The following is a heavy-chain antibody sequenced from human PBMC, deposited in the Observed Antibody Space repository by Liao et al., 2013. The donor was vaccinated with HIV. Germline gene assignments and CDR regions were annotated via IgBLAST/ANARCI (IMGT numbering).Heavy chain of an antibody. CDR1: GGSFSGYY. D-gene: IGHD1/OR15-1a*01. CDR2: INHSGST. Sequence: QVQLQQWGAGLLKPSETLSLTCAVYGGSFSGYYWSWIRQSPGKGLEWIGEINHSGSTNYSPSLKSRVTISVDTSKNRFSLRLTSVTAADTAVYFCARVSNWNNYYFYIDVWGKGTTVTVS. V-gene: IGHV4-34*01. CDR3: ARVSNWNNYYFYIDV. J-gene: IGHJ6*03.